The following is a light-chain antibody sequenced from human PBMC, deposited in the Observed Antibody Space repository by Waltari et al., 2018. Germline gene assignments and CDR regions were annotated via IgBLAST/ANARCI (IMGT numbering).Light chain of an antibody. J-gene: IGKJ1*01. CDR1: QSLVHSDGKTY. CDR3: MQATQWPLT. CDR2: KVF. Sequence: QSLVHSDGKTYLNWFHQRPGQSPRRLIYKVFNRDSGVPDRFSGSGSGTDFTLKISGVEAEDVGTYYCMQATQWPLTFGQGTKVEIK. V-gene: IGKV2-30*02.